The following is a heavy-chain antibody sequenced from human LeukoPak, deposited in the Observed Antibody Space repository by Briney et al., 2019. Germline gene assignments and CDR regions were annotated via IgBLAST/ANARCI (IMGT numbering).Heavy chain of an antibody. CDR3: ARDRPSSGWYGELYY. V-gene: IGHV3-21*01. D-gene: IGHD6-19*01. Sequence: GGSLRLSCAASGFTFSSYSMNWVRQAPGKGLEWVSCISSSSSYIYYADSVKGRFTISRDNAKNSLYLQMNSLRAEDTAVYYCARDRPSSGWYGELYYWGQGTLVTVSS. J-gene: IGHJ4*02. CDR2: ISSSSSYI. CDR1: GFTFSSYS.